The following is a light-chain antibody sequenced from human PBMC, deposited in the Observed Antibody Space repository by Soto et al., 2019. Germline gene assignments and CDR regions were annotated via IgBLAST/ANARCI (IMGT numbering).Light chain of an antibody. J-gene: IGLJ1*01. CDR2: DVN. Sequence: QSVLTQPASVSGSPGQSITISCTGTSSDVGGYNYVSWYQQHPGKAPKLMIYDVNNRPSGVSYRFSGSKSGNTASLTISGLQAEDEADYYCNSYTSSSTLVFGTGTKVTVL. CDR1: SSDVGGYNY. CDR3: NSYTSSSTLV. V-gene: IGLV2-14*03.